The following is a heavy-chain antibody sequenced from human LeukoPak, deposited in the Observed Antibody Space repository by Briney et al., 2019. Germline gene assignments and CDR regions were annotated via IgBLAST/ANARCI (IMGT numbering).Heavy chain of an antibody. CDR2: ISSSSSYI. CDR1: GFTFSTYA. J-gene: IGHJ6*03. D-gene: IGHD6-19*01. Sequence: PGGPLRLSCAASGFTFSTYAMSWVRQAPGKGLEWVSSISSSSSYIYYADSVKGRFTISRDNAKNSLYLQMNSLRAEDTAVYYCARDSGGWSNYYYYYYMDVWGKGTTVTVSS. CDR3: ARDSGGWSNYYYYYYMDV. V-gene: IGHV3-21*01.